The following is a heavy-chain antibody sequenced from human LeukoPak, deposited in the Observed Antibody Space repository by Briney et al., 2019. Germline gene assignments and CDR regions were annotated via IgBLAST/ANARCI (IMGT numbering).Heavy chain of an antibody. Sequence: ASVKVSCKASGYKFTDSFIHWVRQAPGQGLECLGSINPENGATKYIDTLKARVTRTSDSSISTVYMELRSLESDDTAVYYCARFKAGLLLWGQGALISVSS. V-gene: IGHV1-2*02. CDR2: INPENGAT. J-gene: IGHJ4*02. CDR3: ARFKAGLLL. CDR1: GYKFTDSF.